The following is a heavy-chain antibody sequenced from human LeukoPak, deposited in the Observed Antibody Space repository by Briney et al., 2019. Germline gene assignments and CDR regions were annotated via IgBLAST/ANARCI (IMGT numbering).Heavy chain of an antibody. V-gene: IGHV4-61*01. D-gene: IGHD3-10*01. J-gene: IGHJ6*03. Sequence: SETLSLTVTGSTRSIISSSYYWSWIRQPPGKGLECIGYIYYSGCTNYNHSLNTRVAKSVDTTDNKFSLKLSSVTAADTAVYCCARNPYYYGSGSYPYYYYCYMDVWGKGTTVTVSS. CDR2: IYYSGCT. CDR1: TRSIISSSYY. CDR3: ARNPYYYGSGSYPYYYYCYMDV.